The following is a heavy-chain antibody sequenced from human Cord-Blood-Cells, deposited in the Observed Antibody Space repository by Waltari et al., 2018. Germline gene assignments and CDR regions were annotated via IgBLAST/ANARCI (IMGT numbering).Heavy chain of an antibody. Sequence: QVQLVQSGAEVKKPGSSVKVSCKASGGTFSCYAISWVRQAPGQGLEWMGGIIPIVGRANYAQNFQGRVTITADETTSTAYMELSSLRSEDTAVYYCASSDILPTYYYYGMDVWGQGTTVTVSS. CDR1: GGTFSCYA. V-gene: IGHV1-69*01. D-gene: IGHD3-9*01. J-gene: IGHJ6*02. CDR3: ASSDILPTYYYYGMDV. CDR2: IIPIVGRA.